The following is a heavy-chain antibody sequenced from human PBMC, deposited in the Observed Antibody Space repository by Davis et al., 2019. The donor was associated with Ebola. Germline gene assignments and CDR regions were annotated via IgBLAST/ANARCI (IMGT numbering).Heavy chain of an antibody. CDR3: ARGSSGSNWFDP. CDR2: INHSGST. CDR1: GGSFSGYY. Sequence: SETLSLTCAVYGGSFSGYYWSWIRQPPGKGLEWIGEINHSGSTNYNPSLKSRVTISVDTSKNQFSLKLSSVTAADTAVYYCARGSSGSNWFDPWGQGTLVTVSS. D-gene: IGHD6-19*01. V-gene: IGHV4-34*01. J-gene: IGHJ5*02.